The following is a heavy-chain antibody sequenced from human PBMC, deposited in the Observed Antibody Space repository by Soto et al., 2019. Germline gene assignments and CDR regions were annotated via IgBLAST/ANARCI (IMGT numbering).Heavy chain of an antibody. CDR2: IYYSGST. Sequence: PSETLSLTCTVSGGSISSGGYYWSWIRQHPGKGLEWIGYIYYSGSTYYNPSLKSRVTISVDTSKNQFSLKLSSVTAADTAVYYCAREYYYDSSGYYPRWFDPWGQGTLVTASS. CDR3: AREYYYDSSGYYPRWFDP. V-gene: IGHV4-31*03. J-gene: IGHJ5*02. CDR1: GGSISSGGYY. D-gene: IGHD3-22*01.